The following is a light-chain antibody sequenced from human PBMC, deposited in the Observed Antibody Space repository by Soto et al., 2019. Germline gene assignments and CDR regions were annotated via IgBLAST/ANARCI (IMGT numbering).Light chain of an antibody. CDR2: GVS. V-gene: IGKV3-20*01. Sequence: EIVLTQSPGTLSLSPGERATFSCRASQSVTSSYLAWYQKKPGQAPRLLIYGVSSRATGIPDRFSGSGSGTDFTLSISRLEPEDFAVYYCQQYGNSPLTFGGGTKVEI. CDR3: QQYGNSPLT. CDR1: QSVTSSY. J-gene: IGKJ4*01.